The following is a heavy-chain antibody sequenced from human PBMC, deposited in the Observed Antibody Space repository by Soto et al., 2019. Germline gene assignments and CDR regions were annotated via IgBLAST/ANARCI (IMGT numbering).Heavy chain of an antibody. CDR1: GYTFTSYG. J-gene: IGHJ3*02. CDR3: AREEVYYDYVWGSSRYTTEGPCDS. V-gene: IGHV1-18*04. Sequence: ASVKVSCKASGYTFTSYGISWVRQAPGQGLEWMGWISAYNGNTNYAQKLQGRVTMTTDTQTSTDYMELRSLRSDDTAVYYCAREEVYYDYVWGSSRYTTEGPCDSWG. CDR2: ISAYNGNT. D-gene: IGHD3-16*02.